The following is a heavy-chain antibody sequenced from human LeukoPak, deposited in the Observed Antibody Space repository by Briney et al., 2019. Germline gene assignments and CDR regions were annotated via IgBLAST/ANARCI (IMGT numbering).Heavy chain of an antibody. D-gene: IGHD6-13*01. J-gene: IGHJ6*03. V-gene: IGHV3-20*01. CDR2: INWNGGST. CDR1: GFTFDDYG. CDR3: ARDHSSSWGGYMDA. Sequence: GGSLRLSCAASGFTFDDYGMSWVRQAPGKGLEWVSGINWNGGSTGYADSVKGRFTISRDNAKNSLYLQMNSLRAEDTALYHCARDHSSSWGGYMDAWGKGTTVTVSS.